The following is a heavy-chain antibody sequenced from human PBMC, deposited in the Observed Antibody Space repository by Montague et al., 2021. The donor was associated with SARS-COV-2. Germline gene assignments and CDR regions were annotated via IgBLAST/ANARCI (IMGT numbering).Heavy chain of an antibody. J-gene: IGHJ6*03. D-gene: IGHD6-6*01. CDR1: GGSFSGYY. Sequence: SETLSLTCAVYGGSFSGYYWSWIRQPPGKGLEWIGEINHSGSTNYNPSLKSRVTISMDTSKNQFSLKLSSVTAADTAVYYCARGDRQLGVRYYYYYIDVWDKGTTVTVSS. CDR3: ARGDRQLGVRYYYYYIDV. CDR2: INHSGST. V-gene: IGHV4-34*01.